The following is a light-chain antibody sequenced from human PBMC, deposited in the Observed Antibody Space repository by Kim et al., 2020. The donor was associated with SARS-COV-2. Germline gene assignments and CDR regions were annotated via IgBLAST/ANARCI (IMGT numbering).Light chain of an antibody. CDR1: EFVNIW. Sequence: DIQMTQSPSILPASIGDTVTITCRASEFVNIWLAWYQQRPGQAPKLLIHKTSRLASGVPTRFSGGGSGTDFTLTISSLQPDDFATYFCQQYRSHSTFAQGTKVDIK. J-gene: IGKJ1*01. CDR3: QQYRSHST. V-gene: IGKV1-5*03. CDR2: KTS.